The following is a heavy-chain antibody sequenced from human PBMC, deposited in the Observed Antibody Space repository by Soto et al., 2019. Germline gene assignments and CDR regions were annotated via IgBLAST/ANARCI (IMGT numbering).Heavy chain of an antibody. CDR2: IKQDGSEK. Sequence: PGGSLRRSCAASGFTFSSYWMSWVRQAPGKGLEWVANIKQDGSEKYYVDSVKGRFTISRDNAKNSLYLQMNSLRAEDTAVYYCARDAHYDFWSGYFQSYYYYYYMDVWGKGTTVTVSS. J-gene: IGHJ6*03. V-gene: IGHV3-7*01. D-gene: IGHD3-3*01. CDR3: ARDAHYDFWSGYFQSYYYYYYMDV. CDR1: GFTFSSYW.